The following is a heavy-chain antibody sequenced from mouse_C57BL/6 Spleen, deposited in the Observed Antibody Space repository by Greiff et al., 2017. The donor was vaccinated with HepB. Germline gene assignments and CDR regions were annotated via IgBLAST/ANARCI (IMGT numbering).Heavy chain of an antibody. CDR3: ATSGGDWYFDV. J-gene: IGHJ1*03. V-gene: IGHV1-26*01. Sequence: EVQLQQSGPELVKPGASVKISCKASGYTFTDYYMNWVKQSHGKGLEWIGDINPNNGGTSYNQKFKGKAKLTVDKSSSPAYMELRSLTSEDSAVYYCATSGGDWYFDVWGTGTTVTVSS. CDR2: INPNNGGT. CDR1: GYTFTDYY. D-gene: IGHD3-1*01.